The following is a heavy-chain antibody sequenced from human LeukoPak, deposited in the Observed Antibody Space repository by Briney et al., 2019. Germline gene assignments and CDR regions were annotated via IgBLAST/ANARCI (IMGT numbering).Heavy chain of an antibody. CDR2: IYYSGST. V-gene: IGHV4-28*01. J-gene: IGHJ4*02. CDR1: GYSISSTNW. D-gene: IGHD1-26*01. CDR3: AKYSGSYYVDY. Sequence: PSETLSLTCAVSGYSISSTNWRGWIRQPPRKGMEWIGYIYYSGSTYYNPSLKSRVTMSVDTSKNQFSLKLSSVTAVDTAVYYCAKYSGSYYVDYWGQGTLVTVSS.